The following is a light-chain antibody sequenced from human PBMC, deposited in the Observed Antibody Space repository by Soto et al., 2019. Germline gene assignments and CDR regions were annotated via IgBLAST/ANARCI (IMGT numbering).Light chain of an antibody. CDR1: QGIGTT. CDR2: NAY. J-gene: IGKJ5*01. CDR3: LHHHNFPIT. Sequence: EIVMTQSPATLSVSPGEGATLYCRASQGIGTTLAWYQQKPGQTPRLLIYNAYIRATGVPARFSGSASGTEFTLTISSLQSEDFAVYYCLHHHNFPITFGQGTRLEAK. V-gene: IGKV3-15*01.